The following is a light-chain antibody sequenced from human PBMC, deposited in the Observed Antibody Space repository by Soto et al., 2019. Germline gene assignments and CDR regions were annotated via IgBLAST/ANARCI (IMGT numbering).Light chain of an antibody. CDR1: SSNIGSNP. CDR2: SSD. Sequence: QSVLTQPPSASGTPGQRVTISCSGSSSNIGSNPVNWYQQLPGTAPKLLIYSSDQRPSGVPDRFSGSKSGTSASLAISGLQSEDEADYYCAAWDDSLNGLVFGTGTKLTVL. V-gene: IGLV1-44*01. CDR3: AAWDDSLNGLV. J-gene: IGLJ1*01.